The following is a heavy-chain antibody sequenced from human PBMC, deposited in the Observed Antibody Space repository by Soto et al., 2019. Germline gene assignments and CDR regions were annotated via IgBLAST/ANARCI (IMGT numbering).Heavy chain of an antibody. Sequence: GGSLRLSCAASGFTFSSYAMSWVRQAPGKGLEWVSAISGSGGSTYYADSVKGRFTISRDNSKNTLYLQMTSLRAEDTAVYYCAKPVAIMKDIVVVPAARPLRYWGQGTLVTVSS. CDR1: GFTFSSYA. D-gene: IGHD2-2*01. CDR3: AKPVAIMKDIVVVPAARPLRY. CDR2: ISGSGGST. J-gene: IGHJ4*02. V-gene: IGHV3-23*01.